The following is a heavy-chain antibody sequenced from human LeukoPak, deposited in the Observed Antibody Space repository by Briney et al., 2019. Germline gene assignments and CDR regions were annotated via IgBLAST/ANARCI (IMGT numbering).Heavy chain of an antibody. CDR3: ARTGYSSSYYKFRFDY. D-gene: IGHD6-13*01. CDR1: GGSISNNIYY. J-gene: IGHJ4*02. CDR2: IYYSGST. Sequence: ASKTLSLTCSVSGGSISNNIYYWGWIRQPPGKGLEWIGNIYYSGSTYYNPSLKSRVIISVDTSKNQFSLKMSSVTAADTAVYYCARTGYSSSYYKFRFDYWGQGTLVTVSS. V-gene: IGHV4-39*07.